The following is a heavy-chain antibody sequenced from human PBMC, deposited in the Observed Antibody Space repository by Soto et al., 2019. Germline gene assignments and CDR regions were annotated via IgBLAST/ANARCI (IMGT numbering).Heavy chain of an antibody. Sequence: SQTLSLTCPISGDSVSSSSAAWNWIRQSPSRGPEWLGRTYYRCKWIHEYAVSMESRITINPDTSNNQFSLQLYSVIPEDTAVYYCAGVVWLGGMDVWGQVTPVTVSS. J-gene: IGHJ6*02. CDR1: GDSVSSSSAA. CDR3: AGVVWLGGMDV. CDR2: TYYRCKWIH. V-gene: IGHV6-1*01. D-gene: IGHD3-16*01.